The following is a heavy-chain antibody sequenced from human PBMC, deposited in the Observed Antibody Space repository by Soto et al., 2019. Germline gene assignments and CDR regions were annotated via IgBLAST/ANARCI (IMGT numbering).Heavy chain of an antibody. CDR3: ARDIVQWLVKDYYYYYGMDV. Sequence: PGGSLRLSCAASGFTFSSYAMHWVRQAPGKGLEWVAVISYDGSNKYYADSVKGRFTISRDNSKNTLYLQMNSLRAEDTAVYYCARDIVQWLVKDYYYYYGMDVWGQGTTVTVSS. CDR2: ISYDGSNK. V-gene: IGHV3-30-3*01. J-gene: IGHJ6*02. D-gene: IGHD6-19*01. CDR1: GFTFSSYA.